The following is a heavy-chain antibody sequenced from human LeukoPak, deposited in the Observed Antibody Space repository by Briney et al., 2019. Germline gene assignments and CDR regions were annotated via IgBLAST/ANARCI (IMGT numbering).Heavy chain of an antibody. V-gene: IGHV4-39*07. J-gene: IGHJ5*02. CDR1: GGSISSYY. CDR3: ARDSRGSYLRGLNWFDP. CDR2: IYYSGST. Sequence: SETLSLTCTVSGGSISSYYWGWIRQPPGKGLEWIGSIYYSGSTYYNPSLKSRVTISVDTSKNQFSLKLSSVTAADTAVYYCARDSRGSYLRGLNWFDPWGQGTLVTVSS. D-gene: IGHD1-26*01.